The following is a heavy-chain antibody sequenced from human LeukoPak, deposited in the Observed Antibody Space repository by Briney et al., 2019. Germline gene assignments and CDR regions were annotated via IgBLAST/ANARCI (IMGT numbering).Heavy chain of an antibody. D-gene: IGHD3-3*01. CDR2: IYTSGST. V-gene: IGHV4-61*02. CDR3: ARFNYDFWSGYNTFDY. CDR1: GGSISSGSYY. J-gene: IGHJ4*02. Sequence: SETLSLTCTVSGGSISSGSYYWSWIRQPAGKGLEWIGRIYTSGSTNYNPSLKSRVTISVDTSKNQFSLKLSSVTAADTAVYYCARFNYDFWSGYNTFDYWGQGTLVTVSS.